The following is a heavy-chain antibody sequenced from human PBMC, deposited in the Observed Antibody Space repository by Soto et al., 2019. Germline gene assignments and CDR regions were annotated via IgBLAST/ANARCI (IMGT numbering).Heavy chain of an antibody. D-gene: IGHD2-2*01. V-gene: IGHV3-23*01. CDR2: ISGGGDRT. CDR3: ARKVLGSTSRPDWWYFDL. J-gene: IGHJ2*01. Sequence: EVQLLESGGGLVQPGGSLRLSCVGSGFTFINYAMNWVRQTPGKGLEWVSTISGGGDRTFDADTVKGRCTISRDKSKNTVNLQMNSLRADDTAVYYCARKVLGSTSRPDWWYFDLWGRGTLVTVSS. CDR1: GFTFINYA.